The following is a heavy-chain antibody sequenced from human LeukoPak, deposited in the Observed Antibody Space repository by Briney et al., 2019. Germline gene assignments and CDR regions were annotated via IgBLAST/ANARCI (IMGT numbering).Heavy chain of an antibody. V-gene: IGHV3-23*01. CDR3: AKSCGGDCYYCDY. CDR1: GFTFSSYA. CDR2: ITSSNAPT. J-gene: IGHJ4*02. Sequence: PGGSLRLSCAASGFTFSSYAMTWVRQAPGKGLEWVSTITSSNAPTNYADSVKGRFTISRDNSRNTLYLQMNSLRAEDTAIYYCAKSCGGDCYYCDYWGRGTLVTVSS. D-gene: IGHD2-21*02.